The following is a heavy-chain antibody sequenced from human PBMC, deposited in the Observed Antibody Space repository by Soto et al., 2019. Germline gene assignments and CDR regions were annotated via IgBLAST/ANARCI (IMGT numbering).Heavy chain of an antibody. V-gene: IGHV3-74*03. CDR2: INTDGGSS. CDR1: GFTFSGHW. J-gene: IGHJ3*02. Sequence: EVQLVESGGDLVQPGGSLRLSCAASGFTFSGHWMHWVRQVSGKGLEWVSRINTDGGSSAYADSVKGRFTISRDNAKNTLYLQMKGLRAEDTAVYYCAREAGYCSRTSCYRRAFDTWGQGTTVTVSS. D-gene: IGHD2-2*01. CDR3: AREAGYCSRTSCYRRAFDT.